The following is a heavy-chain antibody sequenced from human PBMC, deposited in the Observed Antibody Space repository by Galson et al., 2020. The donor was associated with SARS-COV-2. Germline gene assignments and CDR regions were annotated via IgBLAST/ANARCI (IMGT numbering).Heavy chain of an antibody. J-gene: IGHJ2*01. CDR1: GYSISSGYY. Sequence: SETLSISCTVSGYSISSGYYWGWIRQPPGKGLEWIGHLYVGGNPQYNPSLKSRVTMSLDASDNHFSLSLSSVSAADTAVYYCARARGPMIGATVRFFDFWGRGTLVTVSS. CDR2: LYVGGNP. V-gene: IGHV4-38-2*02. CDR3: ARARGPMIGATVRFFDF. D-gene: IGHD1-26*01.